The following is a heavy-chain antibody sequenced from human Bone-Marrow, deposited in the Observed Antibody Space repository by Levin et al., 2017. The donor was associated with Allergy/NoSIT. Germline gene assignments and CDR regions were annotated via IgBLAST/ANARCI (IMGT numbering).Heavy chain of an antibody. CDR3: AQRPRYCSRDSCYSGWFDP. CDR2: IYSDEDN. Sequence: NGSGPTLVKPTQTLTLTCTFSGFSLTASGVGVGWFRQPPGKALEWLGIIYSDEDNRYSPSLKNRLIITKDTSKNQVVLTMTNMDPVDTATYYCAQRPRYCSRDSCYSGWFDPWGQGTLVTVSS. CDR1: GFSLTASGVG. J-gene: IGHJ5*02. D-gene: IGHD2-15*01. V-gene: IGHV2-5*02.